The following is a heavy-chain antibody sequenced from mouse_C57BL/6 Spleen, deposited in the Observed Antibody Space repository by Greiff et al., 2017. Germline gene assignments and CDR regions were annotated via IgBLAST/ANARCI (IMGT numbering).Heavy chain of an antibody. Sequence: VQLQQPGAELVRPGSSVKLSCKASGYTFTSSWMHWVKQRPIQGLEWIGNIDPSDIETHYNQKFKDKATLTVDKSSSTAYMQLSSLTSEDSAGYYCARGGAFDDWGKGTTLTVSS. V-gene: IGHV1-52*01. CDR2: IDPSDIET. CDR1: GYTFTSSW. J-gene: IGHJ2*01. CDR3: ARGGAFDD.